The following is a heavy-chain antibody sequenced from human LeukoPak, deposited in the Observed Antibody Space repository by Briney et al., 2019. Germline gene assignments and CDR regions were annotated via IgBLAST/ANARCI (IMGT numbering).Heavy chain of an antibody. J-gene: IGHJ6*02. CDR2: ISSSGSTI. D-gene: IGHD3-10*01. CDR1: GFTFSSYE. V-gene: IGHV3-48*03. Sequence: GGSLRLSCAASGFTFSSYEMNWVRQAPGKGLEWVSYISSSGSTIYYADSVKGRFTISRDNAKNSLYLQMNSLRAEDTAVYYCARDIRGGIFRGPSWYYGMDVWGQGTTVTVSS. CDR3: ARDIRGGIFRGPSWYYGMDV.